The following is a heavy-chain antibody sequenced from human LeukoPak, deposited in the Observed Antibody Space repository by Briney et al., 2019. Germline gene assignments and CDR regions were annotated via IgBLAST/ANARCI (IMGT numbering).Heavy chain of an antibody. CDR1: GGSFSAYY. CDR3: ARAGPIYYYHYMDV. D-gene: IGHD2-21*01. V-gene: IGHV4-34*10. Sequence: PSETLSLTCAVYGGSFSAYYWTWIRQTPEKGLEWIGEVNHSGSTNYNPSLKSRVTMSIDTSKNQMSLKLSSVTAADTAVYYCARAGPIYYYHYMDVWGKGTTVTISS. J-gene: IGHJ6*03. CDR2: VNHSGST.